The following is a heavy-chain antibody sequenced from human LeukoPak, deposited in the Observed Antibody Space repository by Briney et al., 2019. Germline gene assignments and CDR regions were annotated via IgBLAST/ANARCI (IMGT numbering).Heavy chain of an antibody. V-gene: IGHV1-69*05. J-gene: IGHJ4*02. CDR3: AREDYYDSGSNDY. CDR1: GGTFSSYE. D-gene: IGHD3-22*01. Sequence: GASVKVSCKASGGTFSSYEISWVRQAPGQGLEWMGGIIPMFGTAKYAQKFQGRVTITRNTSISTAYMELSSLRSEDTAVYYCAREDYYDSGSNDYWGQGTLVTVSS. CDR2: IIPMFGTA.